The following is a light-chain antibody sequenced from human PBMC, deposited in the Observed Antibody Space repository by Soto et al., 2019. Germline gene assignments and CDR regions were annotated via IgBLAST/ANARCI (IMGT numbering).Light chain of an antibody. V-gene: IGKV3D-20*01. CDR3: QQYGSSPIT. Sequence: SVWAQPPAPMSLAPGEKATLSCRASERVSSSYVAWYQMKAGLAPRLLIHDASTRASGIPDRFRGSKSGTDFTLTIRGLEPEDAALYYCQQYGSSPITFGQGRRLEIK. J-gene: IGKJ5*01. CDR2: DAS. CDR1: ERVSSSY.